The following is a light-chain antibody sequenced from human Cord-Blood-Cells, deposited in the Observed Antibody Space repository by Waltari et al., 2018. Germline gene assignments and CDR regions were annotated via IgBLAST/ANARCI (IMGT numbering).Light chain of an antibody. Sequence: NFMPPQPHSVSESPGKTVTISCTASRGSIASHYVQRYQQRPGSSPTTVIYEDNQRPPRAPQRFSGLIDNASNTASRTSARLKTEDEAYDFCQSFGSSDVVFFGVTKLPVL. J-gene: IGLJ2*01. CDR3: QSFGSSDVV. V-gene: IGLV6-57*01. CDR2: EDN. CDR1: RGSIASHY.